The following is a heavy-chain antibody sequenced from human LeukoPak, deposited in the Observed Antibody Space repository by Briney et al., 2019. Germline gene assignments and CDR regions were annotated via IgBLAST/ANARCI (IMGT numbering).Heavy chain of an antibody. D-gene: IGHD2-8*01. CDR2: IKQDGSET. V-gene: IGHV3-7*01. Sequence: GGSLRLSCAASGFTFSNYWMSWVRQAPGKGLEWVANIKQDGSETYYVDSEKGRFTISRDNAKNSLFLQMNSLTAEDTAVYYCARKGGTRGPLNYWGQGTLVTVSS. CDR1: GFTFSNYW. J-gene: IGHJ4*02. CDR3: ARKGGTRGPLNY.